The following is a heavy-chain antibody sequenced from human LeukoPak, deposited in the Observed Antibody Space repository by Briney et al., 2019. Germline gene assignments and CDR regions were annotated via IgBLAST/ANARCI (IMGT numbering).Heavy chain of an antibody. CDR1: GFAVSSNY. V-gene: IGHV3-53*01. D-gene: IGHD6-13*01. Sequence: GGSLRLSCAASGFAVSSNYMSWVRQAPGKGLEWVSVIYSGGNTYYADSAKGRFTISRDNSKNTLYLQMNSLRAEDTAVYYCARDVYIAASGVNWFDPWGQGTLVTVSS. CDR3: ARDVYIAASGVNWFDP. CDR2: IYSGGNT. J-gene: IGHJ5*02.